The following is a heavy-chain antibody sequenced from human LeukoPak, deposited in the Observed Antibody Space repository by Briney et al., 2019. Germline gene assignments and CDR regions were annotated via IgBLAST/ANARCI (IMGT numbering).Heavy chain of an antibody. CDR3: ARRPEGIYNDVFDF. D-gene: IGHD5-24*01. V-gene: IGHV1-69*05. CDR1: GGTFSSYA. CDR2: IIPIFGTA. Sequence: SVKVSCKASGGTFSSYAISWVRQAPGQGLEWMGGIIPIFGTANYAQKFQGRVTITTDESTSTAYMELSSLRSEDTAVYYCARRPEGIYNDVFDFWGQGTMVTVSS. J-gene: IGHJ3*01.